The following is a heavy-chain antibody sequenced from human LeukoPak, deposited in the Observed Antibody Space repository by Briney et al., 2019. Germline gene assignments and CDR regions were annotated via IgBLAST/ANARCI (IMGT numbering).Heavy chain of an antibody. CDR2: IQGGGNT. D-gene: IGHD4-17*01. V-gene: IGHV3-53*01. CDR3: ARVGSPTYGDFDY. CDR1: GFTFSRYS. J-gene: IGHJ4*02. Sequence: PGGSLRLSCAASGFTFSRYSMNWVRQAPGKGLEWVSVIQGGGNTYYADSVKGRFTISRDNSKNTLYLQMNSLRVEDTAFYYCARVGSPTYGDFDYWGQGTLVTVSS.